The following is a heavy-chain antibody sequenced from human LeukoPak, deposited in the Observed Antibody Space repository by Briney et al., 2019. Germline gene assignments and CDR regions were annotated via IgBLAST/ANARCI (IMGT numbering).Heavy chain of an antibody. CDR3: ARDAVDTANAV. Sequence: GGSLRLTCAASGFPFSSYSMTWVRQAPGKGLVWVSHINSDGSITSCADSVKGRFTISRDNAKNTLYLQMNSLRAEDTAVYYCARDAVDTANAVWGQGTTVTVSS. D-gene: IGHD5-18*01. CDR1: GFPFSSYS. V-gene: IGHV3-74*01. CDR2: INSDGSIT. J-gene: IGHJ6*02.